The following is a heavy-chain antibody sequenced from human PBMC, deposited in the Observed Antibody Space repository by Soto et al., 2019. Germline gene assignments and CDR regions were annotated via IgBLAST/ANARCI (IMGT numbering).Heavy chain of an antibody. Sequence: QVQLVQSGAEVKKHGSSVKVSCKASGGTFSSYAISWVRQAPGQGLEWMGGIIPIFGTANYAQKFQGRVTITADESTSTAYMELSSLRSEDTAVYYCASGDYDFWSGPGGGMDVWGQGTTVTVSS. J-gene: IGHJ6*02. D-gene: IGHD3-3*01. CDR2: IIPIFGTA. V-gene: IGHV1-69*12. CDR1: GGTFSSYA. CDR3: ASGDYDFWSGPGGGMDV.